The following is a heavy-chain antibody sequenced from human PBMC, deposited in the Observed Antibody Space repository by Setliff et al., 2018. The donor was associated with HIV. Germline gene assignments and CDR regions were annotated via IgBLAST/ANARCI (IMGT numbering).Heavy chain of an antibody. V-gene: IGHV4-59*02. CDR2: IYHTGIT. J-gene: IGHJ4*01. Sequence: SETLSLTCTVSGGSVTSYYWSWIRQSPEKGLEWIGYIYHTGITNYNPSLKSRLSTSIDTSKNQFSLSLRSVTAADTAVYYCARGSWKDGAQGYFFDHWGRGTLVTVSS. CDR1: GGSVTSYY. CDR3: ARGSWKDGAQGYFFDH. D-gene: IGHD1-1*01.